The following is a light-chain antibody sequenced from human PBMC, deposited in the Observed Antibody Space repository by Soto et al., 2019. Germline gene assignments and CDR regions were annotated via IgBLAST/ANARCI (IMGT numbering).Light chain of an antibody. CDR2: GAS. CDR1: QSVNNN. J-gene: IGKJ4*01. CDR3: QQYSAWPLT. V-gene: IGKV3-15*01. Sequence: EIVMTQSPATLSVSPGERATLFCRASQSVNNNFLAWNQQKPGQAPRLLIHGASTRATGIPARFSGSGSGTEFTLTISSLQSEDFAVYYCQQYSAWPLTFGGGTKVDIK.